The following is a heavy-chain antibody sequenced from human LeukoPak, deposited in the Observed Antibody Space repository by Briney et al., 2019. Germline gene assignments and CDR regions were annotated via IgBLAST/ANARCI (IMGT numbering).Heavy chain of an antibody. J-gene: IGHJ4*02. CDR2: IYTSGST. D-gene: IGHD6-13*01. CDR1: GGSISSYY. Sequence: SETLSLTCTVSGGSISSYYWSWIRQPAGKGLEWIGRIYTSGSTNYNPSLKSRVTMSVDTSKNQFSLKLSSVTAADTAVYYCARDGAAAAGRYFDYWGQGSLVTVSS. CDR3: ARDGAAAAGRYFDY. V-gene: IGHV4-4*07.